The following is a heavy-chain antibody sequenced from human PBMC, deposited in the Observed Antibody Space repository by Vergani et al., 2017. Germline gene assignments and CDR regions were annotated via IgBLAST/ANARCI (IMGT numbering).Heavy chain of an antibody. V-gene: IGHV1-69*13. D-gene: IGHD6-13*01. CDR2: IIPIFGTA. CDR1: GHSLSELS. CDR3: ARGSGIAAAGTGY. Sequence: QVQLVQSGAEVKRPGASVKVSCKVSGHSLSELSMHWVRQTPGKGLEWMGRIIPIFGTANYAQKFQGRVTITADESTSTAYMELSSLRSEDTAVYYCARGSGIAAAGTGYWGQGTLVTVSS. J-gene: IGHJ4*02.